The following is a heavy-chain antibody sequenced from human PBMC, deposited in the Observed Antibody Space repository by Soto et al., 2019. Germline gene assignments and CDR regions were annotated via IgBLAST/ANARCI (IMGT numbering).Heavy chain of an antibody. V-gene: IGHV1-69*08. D-gene: IGHD2-15*01. CDR2: IIPILGIA. CDR1: GGTFSSYT. CDR3: ARDNCSGGSCDSPADY. Sequence: QVQLVQSGAEVKKPGSSVKVSCKASGGTFSSYTISWVRQAPGQGLEWMGRIIPILGIANYAQKFQGRVTITADKSTSTAYMELSRLRSEDTAVYYCARDNCSGGSCDSPADYWGQGTLVTVSS. J-gene: IGHJ4*02.